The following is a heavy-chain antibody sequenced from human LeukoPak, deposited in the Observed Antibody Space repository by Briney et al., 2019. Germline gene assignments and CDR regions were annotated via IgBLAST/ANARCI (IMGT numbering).Heavy chain of an antibody. CDR2: IYYSGIT. V-gene: IGHV4-59*08. CDR1: GGSISSYY. CDR3: ARHGPPGSEIDY. Sequence: SETLSLTCTVSGGSISSYYWSWIRQPPGKGLEWIGYIYYSGITSYNPSLKSRVTISVDTSKNQFSLKLSSVTAADTAVYYCARHGPPGSEIDYWGQGTLVTVSS. D-gene: IGHD3-10*01. J-gene: IGHJ4*02.